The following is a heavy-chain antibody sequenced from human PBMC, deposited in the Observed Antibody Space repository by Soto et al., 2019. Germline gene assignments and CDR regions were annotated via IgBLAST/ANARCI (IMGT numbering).Heavy chain of an antibody. CDR3: AKGSISYNVIYDAFDV. J-gene: IGHJ3*01. CDR1: GLTFSNYA. CDR2: IGGGDDI. V-gene: IGHV3-23*01. D-gene: IGHD3-3*02. Sequence: VQLLESGGGLVQPGGSLRLSCEASGLTFSNYAMAWVRQTPGEGPEWVSTIGGGDDIFYAESVQGRFIISRDDSRSTMYLQMYNRRVEDTAIYFCAKGSISYNVIYDAFDVWGQGTVVTVSS.